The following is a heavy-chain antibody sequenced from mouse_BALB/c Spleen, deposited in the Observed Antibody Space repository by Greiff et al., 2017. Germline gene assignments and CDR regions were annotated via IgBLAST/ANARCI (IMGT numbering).Heavy chain of an antibody. V-gene: IGHV10-1*02. Sequence: EVMLVESGGGLVQPKGSLKLSCAASGFTFNTYAMNWVRQAPGKGLEWVARIRSKSNNYATYYADSVNDRFTISRDDSQSMLYLQMNNLKTEDTAMYYCVRQVRYYGSRGWYFDVWGAGTTVTVSS. J-gene: IGHJ1*01. CDR3: VRQVRYYGSRGWYFDV. D-gene: IGHD1-2*01. CDR2: IRSKSNNYAT. CDR1: GFTFNTYA.